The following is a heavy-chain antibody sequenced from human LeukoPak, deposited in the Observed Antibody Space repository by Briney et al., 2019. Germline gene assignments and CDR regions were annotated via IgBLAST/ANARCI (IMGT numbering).Heavy chain of an antibody. CDR3: ARPPRGHSGYLNWFDP. CDR2: ISGSGDST. J-gene: IGHJ5*02. D-gene: IGHD3-22*01. Sequence: GGSLRLSCAASGFTFTSYAMSWVCQAPGKGLEWVSAISGSGDSTYYADSVKGRFTISRDNSKNSLYLQMSSLRAEDTAVYYCARPPRGHSGYLNWFDPRGQGTLVTVSS. CDR1: GFTFTSYA. V-gene: IGHV3-23*01.